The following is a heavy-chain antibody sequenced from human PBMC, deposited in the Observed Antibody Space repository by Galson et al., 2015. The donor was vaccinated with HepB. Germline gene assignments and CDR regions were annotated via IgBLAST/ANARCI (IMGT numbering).Heavy chain of an antibody. CDR3: ARMGRSYGYGY. J-gene: IGHJ4*02. V-gene: IGHV3-66*02. CDR2: IYSGGST. D-gene: IGHD5-18*01. CDR1: GFTFSNSA. Sequence: SLRLSCAASGFTFSNSAMTWVRQAPGKGLEWVSVIYSGGSTYYADSVKGRFTISRDNSKNTLYLQMNSLRAEDTAVYYCARMGRSYGYGYWGQGTLVTVSS.